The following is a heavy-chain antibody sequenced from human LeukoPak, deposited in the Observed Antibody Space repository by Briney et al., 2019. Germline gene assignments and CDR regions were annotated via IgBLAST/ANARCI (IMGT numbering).Heavy chain of an antibody. V-gene: IGHV3-23*01. CDR2: ISGSGDST. CDR3: AKDTLTPRFYYFDY. J-gene: IGHJ4*02. Sequence: PGWSLRLSCAASGFTFSSYAMSWVRQAPGKGLEWVSVISGSGDSTYYADSVKGRFTISRDNSKNTLYLLMNSLRAEDTAVYYCAKDTLTPRFYYFDYWGQGTLVIVSS. D-gene: IGHD4-17*01. CDR1: GFTFSSYA.